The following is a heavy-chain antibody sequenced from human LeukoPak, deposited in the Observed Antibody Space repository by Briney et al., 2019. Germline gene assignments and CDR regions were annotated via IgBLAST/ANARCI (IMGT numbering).Heavy chain of an antibody. CDR1: GGSFSGYY. CDR2: INHSGST. CDR3: ARGFRYSSSWYYFDY. D-gene: IGHD6-13*01. J-gene: IGHJ4*02. Sequence: SETLSLTCAVYGGSFSGYYWSGIRQPPGKGLEWIGEINHSGSTNYNPSLKSRVTLSVDTSKNQFSLKLSSVTAADTAVYYCARGFRYSSSWYYFDYWGQGTLVTVSS. V-gene: IGHV4-34*01.